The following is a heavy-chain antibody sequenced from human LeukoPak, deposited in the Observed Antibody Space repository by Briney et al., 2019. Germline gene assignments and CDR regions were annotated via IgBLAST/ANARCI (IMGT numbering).Heavy chain of an antibody. Sequence: GGSLRLSCAASGFTFSNYTMHWVRQAPGKGLEWVALISYDGSNKHCADSVKGRLTISRDNSKNTLDLQMNSLRDADTAMYYCARDRVYSSSWSGGPGWFDPWGQGTLVTVSS. D-gene: IGHD6-13*01. CDR2: ISYDGSNK. CDR1: GFTFSNYT. J-gene: IGHJ5*02. V-gene: IGHV3-30-3*01. CDR3: ARDRVYSSSWSGGPGWFDP.